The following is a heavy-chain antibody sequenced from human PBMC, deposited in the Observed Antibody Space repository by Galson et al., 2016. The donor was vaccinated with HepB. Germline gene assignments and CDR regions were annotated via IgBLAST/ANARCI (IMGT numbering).Heavy chain of an antibody. CDR1: GYTFTSYG. CDR2: ISAYNGNT. J-gene: IGHJ3*02. CDR3: ARTRGDYVFSAFDM. D-gene: IGHD4-17*01. Sequence: SVKVSCKASGYTFTSYGISWVRQAPGQGLEWMGWISAYNGNTNYAQKLQGRVTMTTDTSTSTAYMELRSLRSDDTAVYYCARTRGDYVFSAFDMWGQGAMVTVSA. V-gene: IGHV1-18*04.